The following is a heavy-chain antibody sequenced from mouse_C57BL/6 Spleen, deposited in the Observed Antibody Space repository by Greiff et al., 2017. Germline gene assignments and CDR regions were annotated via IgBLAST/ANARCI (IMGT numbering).Heavy chain of an antibody. J-gene: IGHJ3*01. Sequence: EVMLVESGGGLVKPGGSLKLSCAASGFTFSGYAMSWVRQTPEKGLEWVATISDGGSYTYYPDNIKGRFTISRDNAKNNLYLQMSHLTSEDTAMYYCAKEAGYYDSYYVGFAYWGHATLVTVAA. CDR3: AKEAGYYDSYYVGFAY. CDR1: GFTFSGYA. V-gene: IGHV5-4*01. CDR2: ISDGGSYT. D-gene: IGHD2-3*01.